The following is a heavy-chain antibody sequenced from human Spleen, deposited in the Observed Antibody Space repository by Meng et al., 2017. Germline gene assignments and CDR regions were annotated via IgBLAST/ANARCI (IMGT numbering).Heavy chain of an antibody. V-gene: IGHV4-31*03. CDR3: ARKMIGTGSFDY. CDR1: RASVYRGGYY. Sequence: LLDSGPGLLKPSQPLSLTCTVSRASVYRGGYYWSWIRQHPGKGLEWIGHIYYSGSTYYNPSLKSRFSISVDTSKNQFSLNLTSVTAADTAVYYCARKMIGTGSFDYWGQGRLVTVSS. D-gene: IGHD3-10*01. J-gene: IGHJ4*02. CDR2: IYYSGST.